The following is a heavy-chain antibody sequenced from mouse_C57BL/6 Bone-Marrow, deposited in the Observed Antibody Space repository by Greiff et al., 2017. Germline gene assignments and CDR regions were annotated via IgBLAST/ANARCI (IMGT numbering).Heavy chain of an antibody. CDR3: ARYGYYWYFDV. J-gene: IGHJ1*03. CDR2: INPSNGGI. CDR1: GYTFTSYW. V-gene: IGHV1-53*01. D-gene: IGHD2-2*01. Sequence: QVQLQQPGTELVKPGASVKLSCKASGYTFTSYWMHWVQPRPGQGLEWIGNINPSNGGINYNEKFKSKATLTVDKSSSTAYMQLSSLTSEDSAVYCCARYGYYWYFDVWGTGTTVTVSS.